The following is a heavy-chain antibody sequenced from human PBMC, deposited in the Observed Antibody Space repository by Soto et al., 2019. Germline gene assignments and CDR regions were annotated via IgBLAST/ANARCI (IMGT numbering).Heavy chain of an antibody. Sequence: QVQLVQSGAEVKKPGSSVKVSCKASIGTFSSYAMSWVRQAPGQRLEWMGGIIPIFGTANYAQTFQGRVTITADKSTSTAYMELSSLRSEDTAVYYCARSIVVVTADAFDIWGQGTMVTVSS. CDR2: IIPIFGTA. V-gene: IGHV1-69*14. J-gene: IGHJ3*02. CDR1: IGTFSSYA. D-gene: IGHD2-21*02. CDR3: ARSIVVVTADAFDI.